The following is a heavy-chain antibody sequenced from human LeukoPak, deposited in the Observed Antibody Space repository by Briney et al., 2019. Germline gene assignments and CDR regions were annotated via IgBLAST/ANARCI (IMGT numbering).Heavy chain of an antibody. CDR3: ARAFISGWHDWFDP. Sequence: SVKVSCKASGGTFRNYGISWVRQAPGQGLEWMGGIIPIFGTPNYAQKFQGRVTITADESTSTAYMGLSSLRSEDTAMYYCARAFISGWHDWFDPWGQGTLVTVSS. CDR1: GGTFRNYG. CDR2: IIPIFGTP. D-gene: IGHD6-19*01. V-gene: IGHV1-69*13. J-gene: IGHJ5*02.